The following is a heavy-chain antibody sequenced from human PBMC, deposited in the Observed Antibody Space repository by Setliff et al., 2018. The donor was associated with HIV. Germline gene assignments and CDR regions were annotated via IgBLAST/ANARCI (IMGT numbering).Heavy chain of an antibody. CDR3: ARSVIGYYYYGMDV. D-gene: IGHD3-10*01. Sequence: GGSLRLSCAASGFTFSSYAMSWVRQAPGQGLEWVSAITGSGNSTYYADSVKGRFTISTDNSKNTVYLQMNSLRAEDTAVYYCARSVIGYYYYGMDVWGQGTTVTVSS. V-gene: IGHV3-23*01. J-gene: IGHJ6*02. CDR2: ITGSGNST. CDR1: GFTFSSYA.